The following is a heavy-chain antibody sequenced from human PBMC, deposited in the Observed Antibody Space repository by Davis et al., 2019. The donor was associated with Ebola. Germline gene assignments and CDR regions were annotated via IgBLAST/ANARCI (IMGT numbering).Heavy chain of an antibody. J-gene: IGHJ3*02. V-gene: IGHV3-30*18. D-gene: IGHD3-10*01. CDR2: ISYDGSNK. CDR3: AKDLLLWFEDRSFYAFDI. Sequence: GESLKISCAASGFTFSSYGMHWVRQAPGKGLEWVAVISYDGSNKYYADSVKGRFTISRDNSKNTLYLQMNSLRAEDTAVYYCAKDLLLWFEDRSFYAFDIWGQGTMVTVSS. CDR1: GFTFSSYG.